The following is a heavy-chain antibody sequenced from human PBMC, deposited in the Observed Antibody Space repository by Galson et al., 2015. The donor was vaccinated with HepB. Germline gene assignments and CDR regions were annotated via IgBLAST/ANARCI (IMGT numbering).Heavy chain of an antibody. V-gene: IGHV3-7*03. CDR2: IKQDGSEQ. CDR1: GFSFNNYW. D-gene: IGHD2-2*01. J-gene: IGHJ4*02. CDR3: ARDRCSSTSCFFDY. Sequence: SLGLSCAASGFSFNNYWMSWVGQAQGKGLEWVADIKQDGSEQYCVDSVKGRFTISRDNAKNSLYLQMNSLRAEDTAVYYCARDRCSSTSCFFDYWGQGALVTVSS.